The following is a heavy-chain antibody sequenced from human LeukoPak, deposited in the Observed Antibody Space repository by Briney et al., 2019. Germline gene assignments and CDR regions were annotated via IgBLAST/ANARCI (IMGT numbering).Heavy chain of an antibody. D-gene: IGHD7-27*01. V-gene: IGHV3-64*01. J-gene: IGHJ4*02. CDR2: ISSNGGST. Sequence: GRSLRLSCAASGFTFSSYAMHWVRQAPGKGLEYVSAISSNGGSTYYANSVKGRFTISRDNSKNTLYLQMGSLRAEDMAVYYCARDAELGIYFDYWGQGTLVTVSS. CDR1: GFTFSSYA. CDR3: ARDAELGIYFDY.